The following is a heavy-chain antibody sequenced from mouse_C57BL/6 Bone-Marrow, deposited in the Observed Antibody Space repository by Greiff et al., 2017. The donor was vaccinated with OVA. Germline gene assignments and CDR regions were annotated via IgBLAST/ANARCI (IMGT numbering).Heavy chain of an antibody. Sequence: VTLKVSGAELVRPGASVKLSCTASGFNIKDDYMHWVKQRPEQGLEWIGWIDPENGDTEYASKFQGKATITADTSYNTAYLQLSSLTSEDTAVYYCTTSAHYDGSSYVGYFDVWGTGTTVTVSS. CDR3: TTSAHYDGSSYVGYFDV. CDR1: GFNIKDDY. J-gene: IGHJ1*03. CDR2: IDPENGDT. D-gene: IGHD1-1*01. V-gene: IGHV14-4*01.